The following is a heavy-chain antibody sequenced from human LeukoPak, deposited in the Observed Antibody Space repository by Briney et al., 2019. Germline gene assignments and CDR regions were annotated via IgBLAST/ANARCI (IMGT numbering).Heavy chain of an antibody. J-gene: IGHJ4*02. CDR1: GFTFSNYG. CDR2: IWFDGSGT. Sequence: PGGSLRLSCVASGFTFSNYGMHWVRQAPGKGLEWVAIIWFDGSGTYYADSVKGRVTFSRDNSKSTLYLQMNSLRAEDTAMYYCARHASTHYFDSWGQGTLVTVSS. D-gene: IGHD2/OR15-2a*01. CDR3: ARHASTHYFDS. V-gene: IGHV3-33*01.